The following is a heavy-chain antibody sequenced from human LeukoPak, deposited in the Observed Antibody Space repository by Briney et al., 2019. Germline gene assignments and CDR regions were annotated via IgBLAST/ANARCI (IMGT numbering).Heavy chain of an antibody. J-gene: IGHJ4*02. CDR3: ASAADLSGYYDSSGFDY. CDR1: GYTFTGYY. D-gene: IGHD3-22*01. V-gene: IGHV1-2*02. CDR2: INPNSGGT. Sequence: ASVKVSCKASGYTFTGYYMHWVRQAPGQGLEWMEWINPNSGGTNYAQKFQGRVTMTRDTSISTAYMELSRLRSDDTAVYYCASAADLSGYYDSSGFDYWGQGTLVTVSS.